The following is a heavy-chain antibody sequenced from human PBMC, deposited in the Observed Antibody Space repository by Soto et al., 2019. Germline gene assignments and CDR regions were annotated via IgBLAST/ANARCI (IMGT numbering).Heavy chain of an antibody. J-gene: IGHJ6*02. CDR3: ARDRYLAPNMGGNPYYYGMDV. Sequence: SQTLSLTCAISGDSVSSNSAAWNWIRQSPSRGLEWLGRTYYRSKWYNDYAVSVKSRITINPDTSKNQFSLQLNSVTPEDTAVYYCARDRYLAPNMGGNPYYYGMDVWGQGTTVTVSS. D-gene: IGHD3-16*01. V-gene: IGHV6-1*01. CDR1: GDSVSSNSAA. CDR2: TYYRSKWYN.